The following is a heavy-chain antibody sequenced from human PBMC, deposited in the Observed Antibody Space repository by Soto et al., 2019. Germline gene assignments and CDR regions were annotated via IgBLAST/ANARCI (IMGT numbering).Heavy chain of an antibody. CDR1: GGTFSSYA. Sequence: QVQLVQSGAEVKKPGSSVKVSCKASGGTFSSYAISWVRQAPGQGLEWMGGIIPIFGTANYAQKFQGRVTITADKSTSTAYMELSSLRSEDRGVYYCARGEVVPAAIGGAFDYWGQGTLVTVSS. CDR3: ARGEVVPAAIGGAFDY. D-gene: IGHD2-2*01. J-gene: IGHJ4*02. CDR2: IIPIFGTA. V-gene: IGHV1-69*06.